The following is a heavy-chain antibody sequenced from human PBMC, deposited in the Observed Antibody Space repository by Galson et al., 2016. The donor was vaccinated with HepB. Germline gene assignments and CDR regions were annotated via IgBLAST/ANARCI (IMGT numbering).Heavy chain of an antibody. CDR3: ARGPLDP. V-gene: IGHV1-69*13. CDR2: IIPTSNIV. Sequence: SVKVSCKASGGTFSSYSISWVRQAPGQGLEWMGGIIPTSNIVNYVQKFQGRVTISADELTSTVYMELSSLRSEDTAVYYCARGPLDPWGQGTLVTVSS. CDR1: GGTFSSYS. J-gene: IGHJ5*02.